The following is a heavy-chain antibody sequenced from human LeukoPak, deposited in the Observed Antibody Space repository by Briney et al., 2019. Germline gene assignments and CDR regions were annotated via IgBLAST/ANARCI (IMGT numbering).Heavy chain of an antibody. J-gene: IGHJ5*02. V-gene: IGHV1-8*03. D-gene: IGHD6-25*01. Sequence: ASVKVSCKASGYTFTSYDINWVRQATGQGLEWMGWMNPNSGDTAYAQKLQGRVTITRNTSITTAYMELSSLRSEDTAVYYCARGRSGAPWGQGTLVTVSS. CDR1: GYTFTSYD. CDR2: MNPNSGDT. CDR3: ARGRSGAP.